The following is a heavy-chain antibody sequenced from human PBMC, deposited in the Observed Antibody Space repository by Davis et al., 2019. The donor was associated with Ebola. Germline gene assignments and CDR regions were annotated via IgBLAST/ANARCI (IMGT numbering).Heavy chain of an antibody. CDR2: ITPFNGNT. Sequence: SVKVSCKASGYTFTYRYLHWVRQAPGQALEWMGWITPFNGNTNYAQKFQDRVTITRDRSTSTAYMELRSLRSDDTAVYYCARDLVVGAFDPWGQGTLVTVSS. J-gene: IGHJ5*02. CDR3: ARDLVVGAFDP. D-gene: IGHD2-15*01. CDR1: GYTFTYRY. V-gene: IGHV1-45*02.